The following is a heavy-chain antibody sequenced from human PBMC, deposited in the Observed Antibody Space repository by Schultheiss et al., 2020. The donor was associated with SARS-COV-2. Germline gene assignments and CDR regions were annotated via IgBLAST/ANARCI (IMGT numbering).Heavy chain of an antibody. CDR3: ARGAQEVRRAVDF. Sequence: SETLSLTCTVSGGSISSGGYYWSWIRQPPGKGLEWIGYIYYSGSTNYNPSLKSRVTISVDTSKNQFSLKLSSVTAADTAVYYCARGAQEVRRAVDFWGQGILVTGSS. V-gene: IGHV4-61*08. J-gene: IGHJ4*02. CDR2: IYYSGST. CDR1: GGSISSGGYY. D-gene: IGHD1-1*01.